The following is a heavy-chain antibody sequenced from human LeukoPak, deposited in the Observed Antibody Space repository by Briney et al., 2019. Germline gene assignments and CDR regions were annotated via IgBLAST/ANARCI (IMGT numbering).Heavy chain of an antibody. J-gene: IGHJ5*02. CDR2: ISDYNGNT. CDR3: ARDLYRDSLPVSWFDP. CDR1: GYTFTSYG. D-gene: IGHD4-11*01. V-gene: IGHV1-18*01. Sequence: ASVKVSCKAAGYTFTSYGISWVRQAPGQGLEWMGWISDYNGNTNYAQKLQGRVTMTTDTSTSTAYMELRSLRSDDTAVYYCARDLYRDSLPVSWFDPWGQGTLVTVSS.